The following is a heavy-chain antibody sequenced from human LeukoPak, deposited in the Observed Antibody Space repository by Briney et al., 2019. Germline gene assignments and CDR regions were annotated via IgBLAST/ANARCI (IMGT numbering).Heavy chain of an antibody. D-gene: IGHD6-19*01. Sequence: GGSLRLSCAASGFTVSSNYMSWVRQAPGKGLEWVSVIYSGGSTYYADSVKGRFTISRDNSKNTLYLQMNSLSAEDTAVYYCARDRGQWLAYFDYWGQGTLVTVSS. CDR2: IYSGGST. CDR1: GFTVSSNY. V-gene: IGHV3-53*01. J-gene: IGHJ4*02. CDR3: ARDRGQWLAYFDY.